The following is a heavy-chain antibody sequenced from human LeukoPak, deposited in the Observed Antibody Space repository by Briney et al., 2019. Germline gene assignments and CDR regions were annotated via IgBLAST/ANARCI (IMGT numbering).Heavy chain of an antibody. CDR2: IYYSGST. V-gene: IGHV4-39*01. J-gene: IGHJ6*03. CDR3: ARHVYDSSGYCYGDYYYMDV. Sequence: SETLSLTCTVSGGSISSSSYYWGWIRQPPGKGREWIGSIYYSGSTYYNPSLKSRVTISVDTSKNQFSLKLSSVTAADTAVYYCARHVYDSSGYCYGDYYYMDVWGKGTTVTVSS. D-gene: IGHD3-22*01. CDR1: GGSISSSSYY.